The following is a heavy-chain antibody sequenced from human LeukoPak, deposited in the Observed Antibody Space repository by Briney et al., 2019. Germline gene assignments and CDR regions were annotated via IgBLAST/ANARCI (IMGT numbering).Heavy chain of an antibody. CDR2: IRGSGDST. Sequence: GSLRLSCAASGFTFSSYAMSWVRQAPGKGLEWVSPIRGSGDSTYYADSVKGRFTISRDNSKNTLYLQMNSLRAEDTAVYYCAKGRGFTSTSCYNYWGQGTLVTVSS. CDR3: AKGRGFTSTSCYNY. V-gene: IGHV3-23*01. J-gene: IGHJ4*02. D-gene: IGHD2-2*02. CDR1: GFTFSSYA.